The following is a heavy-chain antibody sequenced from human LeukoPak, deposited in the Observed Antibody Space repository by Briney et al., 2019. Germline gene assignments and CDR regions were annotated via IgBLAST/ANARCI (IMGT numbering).Heavy chain of an antibody. D-gene: IGHD1-1*01. CDR3: ARYNWNDEYFDY. CDR1: GGSFSGYY. J-gene: IGHJ4*02. Sequence: PSETLSLTCAVYGGSFSGYYWSWIRQPPGKGLEWIGEINHSGSTNYNPSLKSRVTISVDTSKNQFSLKLSSVTAADTAVYYCARYNWNDEYFDYWGQGTLVTVSS. CDR2: INHSGST. V-gene: IGHV4-34*01.